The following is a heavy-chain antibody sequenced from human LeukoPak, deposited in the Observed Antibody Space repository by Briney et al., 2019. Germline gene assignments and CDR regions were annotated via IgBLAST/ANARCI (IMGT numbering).Heavy chain of an antibody. CDR2: IYYSGST. Sequence: SQSLSLTCTVSGGSISSGGYYWSWIRQHPGKGLEWIGYIYYSGSTYYNPSLQSRVTISVDTSKNQFSLKLSSVTAADTAVYYCARARGYSYGSLDYWGQGTLVTVSS. D-gene: IGHD5-18*01. V-gene: IGHV4-31*03. J-gene: IGHJ4*02. CDR3: ARARGYSYGSLDY. CDR1: GGSISSGGYY.